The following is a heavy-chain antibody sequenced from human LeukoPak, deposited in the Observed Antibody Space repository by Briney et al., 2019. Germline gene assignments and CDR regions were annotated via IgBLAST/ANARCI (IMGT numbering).Heavy chain of an antibody. J-gene: IGHJ4*02. D-gene: IGHD4-17*01. CDR2: ISDDGRNK. CDR1: GFSFISYG. V-gene: IGHV3-30*18. CDR3: AKRPSDYGDYVTYFDY. Sequence: GGPLRLSCAASGFSFISYGMHWVRQAPGKGLEWVGVISDDGRNKNYADSVKGRFTISRDNSKDTLYLQMNSLRDEDTAVYYCAKRPSDYGDYVTYFDYWGQGTLVTVSS.